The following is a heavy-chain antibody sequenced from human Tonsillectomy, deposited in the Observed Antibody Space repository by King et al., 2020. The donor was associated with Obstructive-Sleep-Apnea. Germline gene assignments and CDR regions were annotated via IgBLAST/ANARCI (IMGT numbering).Heavy chain of an antibody. CDR3: ARDPERYSGTYYFDY. D-gene: IGHD1-26*01. J-gene: IGHJ4*02. Sequence: VQLVESGGGLVQPGGSLRLSCVASGFTFSSYGMNWARQPPGEGLEWLAYISSSGHPIYYADSVRGRFTISRDNTKNSLYLQMDSLRAEDTAVYYCARDPERYSGTYYFDYWGQGTLVAVSS. CDR1: GFTFSSYG. CDR2: ISSSGHPI. V-gene: IGHV3-48*04.